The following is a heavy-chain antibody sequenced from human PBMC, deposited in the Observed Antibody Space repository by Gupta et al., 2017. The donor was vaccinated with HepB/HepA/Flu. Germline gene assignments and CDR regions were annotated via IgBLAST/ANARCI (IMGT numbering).Heavy chain of an antibody. J-gene: IGHJ3*01. Sequence: DVQLVKSGGTLVRPGGSLGLSCSSSSLSFSGYWMNGVRQAPGKGLEGVANIKPDGSEKYYRASVRGRFTISRDSAVELQMDRLREEDKGLYFCVRDRRSAVVQEDAAYHLWGQGTLVTVSS. D-gene: IGHD3-10*01. CDR3: VRDRRSAVVQEDAAYHL. CDR1: SLSFSGYW. V-gene: IGHV3-7*01. CDR2: IKPDGSEK.